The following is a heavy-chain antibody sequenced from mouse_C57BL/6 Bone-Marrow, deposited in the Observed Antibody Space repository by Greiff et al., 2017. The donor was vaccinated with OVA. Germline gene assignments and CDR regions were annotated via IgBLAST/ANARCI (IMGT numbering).Heavy chain of an antibody. J-gene: IGHJ4*01. CDR2: FYFGNGYT. D-gene: IGHD4-1*01. CDR3: ARDETGRGDY. Sequence: VQLQQSGAELVRPGSSVKMSCKTSGYTFTSYGINWVKQRPGQGREGIGYFYFGNGYTNYNEKFKGKATLTSDTSSSTAYMQLSSLTSEDSAIYFCARDETGRGDYWGQGTSVTVSS. V-gene: IGHV1-58*01. CDR1: GYTFTSYG.